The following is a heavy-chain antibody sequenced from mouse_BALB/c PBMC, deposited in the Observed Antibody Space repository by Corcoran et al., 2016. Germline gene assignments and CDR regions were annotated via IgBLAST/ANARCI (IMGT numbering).Heavy chain of an antibody. CDR3: ARGTTVVANFDY. CDR1: GYTFSSYW. D-gene: IGHD1-1*01. CDR2: ILPGSGRT. J-gene: IGHJ2*01. V-gene: IGHV1-9*01. Sequence: QVQLQQSGAELMKPGASVKISCKATGYTFSSYWIEWVKQRPGHGLEWIGEILPGSGRTNYNEKFTGQATFTADTPSNPASMQLSILTSEDSAVYYCARGTTVVANFDYWGQGTTLTVSS.